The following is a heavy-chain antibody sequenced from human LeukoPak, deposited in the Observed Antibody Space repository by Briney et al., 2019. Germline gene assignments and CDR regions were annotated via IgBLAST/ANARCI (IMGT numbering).Heavy chain of an antibody. CDR2: KNSSGGG. CDR1: GGSITSYY. D-gene: IGHD3-10*01. CDR3: ATAMVRGVILGFDS. J-gene: IGHJ4*02. Sequence: SETLSLTCAVSGGSITSYYWSWIRQSPGKGLEWIGYKNSSGGGVYNPSLKSRVDISIDTSKRQFSLKLTSVTAADAAVYYCATAMVRGVILGFDSWGQGTLVTVSS. V-gene: IGHV4-59*01.